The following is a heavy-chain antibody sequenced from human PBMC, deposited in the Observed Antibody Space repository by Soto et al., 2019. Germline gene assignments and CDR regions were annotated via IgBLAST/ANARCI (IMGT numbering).Heavy chain of an antibody. D-gene: IGHD5-12*01. CDR2: INPNGGVT. CDR1: GDTFNDYY. V-gene: IGHV1-2*04. Sequence: QVQLVQSGAEVKKPGASVTVSCRSSGDTFNDYYIHWVRQAPGQGLEWMGWINPNGGVTKYAQKFQGWVTMNRDTSIRTVYMQLSRLRSDATAVYYCARESGGATATLDYYYFYMDVWGTGTTVTVSS. J-gene: IGHJ6*03. CDR3: ARESGGATATLDYYYFYMDV.